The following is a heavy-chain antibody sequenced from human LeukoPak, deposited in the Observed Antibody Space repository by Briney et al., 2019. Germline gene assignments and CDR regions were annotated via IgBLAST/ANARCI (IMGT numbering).Heavy chain of an antibody. J-gene: IGHJ4*02. V-gene: IGHV4-38-2*01. CDR1: DYSISNGYY. D-gene: IGHD5-18*01. Sequence: SETLSLTCAVSDYSISNGYYWGWIRQPPGKGLEWIGNIYHSGSTYYNPSLKRRVTISVDTSKNQFSLKVSSVTAADTAVYYCTRGMSLGMVNYWGQGTLVTVSS. CDR2: IYHSGST. CDR3: TRGMSLGMVNY.